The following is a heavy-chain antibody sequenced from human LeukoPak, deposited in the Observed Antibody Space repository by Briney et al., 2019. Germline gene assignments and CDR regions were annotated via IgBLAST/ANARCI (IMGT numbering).Heavy chain of an antibody. V-gene: IGHV4-39*02. J-gene: IGHJ4*02. Sequence: SETLSLTCTVSGGSISSSTYFWSWIRQPPGKGLEWIATIHCSGATYYSPSLKNRFTMSVDTSKNHFSLKLTSVTAADTAVYYCARYSFPAWSSFDYWGQGTLVSVS. CDR1: GGSISSSTYF. CDR3: ARYSFPAWSSFDY. D-gene: IGHD1-26*01. CDR2: IHCSGAT.